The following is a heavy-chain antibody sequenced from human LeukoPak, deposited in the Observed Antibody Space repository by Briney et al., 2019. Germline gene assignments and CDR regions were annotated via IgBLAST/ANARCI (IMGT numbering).Heavy chain of an antibody. CDR2: IWYDGSNK. Sequence: GGSLRLSCAASGFTFSSYGMHWVRQAPGKGLEWVAVIWYDGSNKYYADSVKGRFTISRDNSKNTLYLQMNSLRAEDTAVYYCARDLAHNVVVTAIRGFDYWGQGTLVTVSS. J-gene: IGHJ4*02. CDR1: GFTFSSYG. D-gene: IGHD2-21*02. CDR3: ARDLAHNVVVTAIRGFDY. V-gene: IGHV3-33*01.